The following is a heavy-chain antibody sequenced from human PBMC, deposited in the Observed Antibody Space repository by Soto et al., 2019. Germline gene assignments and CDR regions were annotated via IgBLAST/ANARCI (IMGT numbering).Heavy chain of an antibody. CDR2: ISYDGSNK. CDR1: GFTFSSYA. CDR3: ARDGVASFDSSGYYPLHAFDI. D-gene: IGHD3-22*01. V-gene: IGHV3-30-3*01. Sequence: GGSLRLSCAASGFTFSSYAMHWVRQAPGKGLEWVAVISYDGSNKYYADSVKGRFTISRDNSKNTLYLQMNSLRAEDTAVYYCARDGVASFDSSGYYPLHAFDIWGQGTMVTVSS. J-gene: IGHJ3*02.